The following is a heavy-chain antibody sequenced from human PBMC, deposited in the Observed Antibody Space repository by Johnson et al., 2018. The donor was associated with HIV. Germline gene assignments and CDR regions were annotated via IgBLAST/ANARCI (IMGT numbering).Heavy chain of an antibody. J-gene: IGHJ3*02. CDR1: GFTFRDHY. D-gene: IGHD6-19*01. Sequence: QVQLVESGGGLVKPGGPLRLSCAASGFTFRDHYMSWIRQAPGKGLEWVADISTSGSTIYYADSVKGRFTISRDNAKNTLYLQMNSLRAEDTAVYYCARDIIAVAGYDAFDIWGQGTMVTVSS. CDR3: ARDIIAVAGYDAFDI. CDR2: ISTSGSTI. V-gene: IGHV3-11*04.